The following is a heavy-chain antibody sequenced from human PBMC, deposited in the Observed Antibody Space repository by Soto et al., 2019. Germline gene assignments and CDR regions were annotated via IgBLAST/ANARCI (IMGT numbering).Heavy chain of an antibody. D-gene: IGHD2-15*01. V-gene: IGHV3-49*04. CDR1: GFTFGDYA. CDR2: IRSKAYGGTT. J-gene: IGHJ6*02. CDR3: TRAPPGYCGGGSCLPRGGHYYGMDV. Sequence: HPGGSLRLSCTASGFTFGDYAMSWVRQAPGKGLEWVGFIRSKAYGGTTEYAASVKGRFTISRDDSKSIAYLQMNSLKTEDTAVYYCTRAPPGYCGGGSCLPRGGHYYGMDVWGQGTTVTVSS.